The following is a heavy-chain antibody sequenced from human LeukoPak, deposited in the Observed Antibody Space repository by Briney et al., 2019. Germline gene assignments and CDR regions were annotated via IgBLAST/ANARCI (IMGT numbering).Heavy chain of an antibody. J-gene: IGHJ4*02. CDR3: ARLSDYDSGFDY. CDR2: IYSGGSA. D-gene: IGHD5-12*01. Sequence: GGSLRLSCAASGFSVSGKYMSWVRQPPGKGPEWVSVIYSGGSAYYADSVKGRFTISRDNSKNTLYLQMNSLRAEDTAVYYCARLSDYDSGFDYWGQGTLVTVSS. CDR1: GFSVSGKY. V-gene: IGHV3-53*01.